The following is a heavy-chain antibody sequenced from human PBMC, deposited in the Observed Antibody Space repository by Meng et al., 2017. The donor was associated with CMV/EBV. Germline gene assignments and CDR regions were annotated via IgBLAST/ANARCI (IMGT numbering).Heavy chain of an antibody. J-gene: IGHJ5*02. CDR2: INPNSGGT. CDR3: ARGPLGEYSNYDAP. V-gene: IGHV1-2*02. Sequence: QAALVQSGGGWEKPGALVKVSCKASGYTFTGYYMHWVRQAPGQGLEWMGWINPNSGGTNYAQKFQGRVTMTRDTSISTAYMELSRLRSDDTAVYYCARGPLGEYSNYDAPWGQGTLVTVSS. D-gene: IGHD4-11*01. CDR1: GYTFTGYY.